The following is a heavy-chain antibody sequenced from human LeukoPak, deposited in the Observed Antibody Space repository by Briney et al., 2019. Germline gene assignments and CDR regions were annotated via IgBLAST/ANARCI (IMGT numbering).Heavy chain of an antibody. J-gene: IGHJ4*02. V-gene: IGHV3-23*01. D-gene: IGHD3-22*01. CDR2: ISGSGGST. Sequence: GGSLRLSCVVSGFTFSSYAMTWVRQAPGKGLEWVSAISGSGGSTYYADSVKGRFTISRDNSKNTLYLQMNSLRAEDTAVYYCAKDAYYYDSSGYFDYWGQGTLVTVSS. CDR1: GFTFSSYA. CDR3: AKDAYYYDSSGYFDY.